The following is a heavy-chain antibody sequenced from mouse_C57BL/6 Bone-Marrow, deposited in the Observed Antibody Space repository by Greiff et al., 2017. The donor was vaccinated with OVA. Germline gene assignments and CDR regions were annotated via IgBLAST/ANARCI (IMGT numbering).Heavy chain of an antibody. CDR2: IYPRSGNT. V-gene: IGHV1-81*01. D-gene: IGHD2-1*01. CDR1: GYTFTSYG. Sequence: QVQLQQSGAELARPGASVKLSCKASGYTFTSYGISWVKQRTGQGLEWIGEIYPRSGNTYYNEKFKGKATLTADKSSSTAYMELRSLTSEDSAVYFCARLGYGNYGGWFAYWGQGTLVTVSA. CDR3: ARLGYGNYGGWFAY. J-gene: IGHJ3*01.